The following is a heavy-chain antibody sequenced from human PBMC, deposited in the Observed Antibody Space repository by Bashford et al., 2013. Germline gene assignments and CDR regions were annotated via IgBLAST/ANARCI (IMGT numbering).Heavy chain of an antibody. J-gene: IGHJ4*02. D-gene: IGHD4-23*01. CDR3: AKGDGDFGGSSLYIN. V-gene: IGHV3-23*01. CDR2: VSGTGGDT. Sequence: GSLRLSCAASGFTFSTYNMNWVRQAPGKGLEWVSTVSGTGGDTYYADSVKGRFTISRDNSKNTVYLQMNSLRAEDTAVYYCAKGDGDFGGSSLYINWGQGTLVTVSS. CDR1: GFTFSTYN.